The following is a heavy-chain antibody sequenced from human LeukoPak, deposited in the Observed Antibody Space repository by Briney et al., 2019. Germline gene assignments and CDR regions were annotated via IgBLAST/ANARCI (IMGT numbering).Heavy chain of an antibody. CDR1: GIALRNCA. CDR2: IDITGKDT. Sequence: GGSLRLSCSISGIALRNCAMSWVRQAPGKGLEWVSSIDITGKDTHYADSVKGRFTISRHNSKNTLYLQMNSLRAEDTAVYYCARGDYARFDYWGQGTLITVSS. D-gene: IGHD4-17*01. V-gene: IGHV3-23*05. J-gene: IGHJ4*02. CDR3: ARGDYARFDY.